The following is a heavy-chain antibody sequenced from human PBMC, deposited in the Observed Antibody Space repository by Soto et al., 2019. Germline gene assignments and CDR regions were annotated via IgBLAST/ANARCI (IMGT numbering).Heavy chain of an antibody. D-gene: IGHD6-13*01. CDR1: GFTFDDYA. Sequence: HPGGSLRLSCAASGFTFDDYAMHWVRQAPGKGLEWVSGISWNSGSIGYADSVKGRFTISRDNAKNSLYLQMNSLRAEDTALYYCAKDAYSSRNFDYWGQGTLVTVSS. V-gene: IGHV3-9*01. CDR2: ISWNSGSI. J-gene: IGHJ4*02. CDR3: AKDAYSSRNFDY.